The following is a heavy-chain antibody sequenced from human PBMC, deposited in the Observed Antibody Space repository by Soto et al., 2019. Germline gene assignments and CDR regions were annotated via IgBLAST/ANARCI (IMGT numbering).Heavy chain of an antibody. CDR2: INPNSGGT. V-gene: IGHV1-2*04. J-gene: IGHJ4*02. CDR3: ASGDLLSWAY. D-gene: IGHD1-26*01. CDR1: GYTFTGYY. Sequence: QVQLVQSRAEVKKPGASVKVSCKASGYTFTGYYMHWVRQAPGQGLEWMGWINPNSGGTNYAQKVQGWVTMTRDTAISTAYMELSRLRSDDTAVYYCASGDLLSWAYWGQGTLVTVSS.